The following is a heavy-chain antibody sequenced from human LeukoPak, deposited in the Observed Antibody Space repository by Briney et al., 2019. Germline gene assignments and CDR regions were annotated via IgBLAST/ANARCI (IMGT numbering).Heavy chain of an antibody. CDR2: VFPGASDT. J-gene: IGHJ4*02. Sequence: GESLKISCKGSGYSFSSYWIAWVRQMPGKGLEWMGIVFPGASDTRYSPSFQGQVTISADKFISTAYLQWSSLKASDTAMYYCAIMTSYGGTSYFDYWGQGTLVTVSS. CDR1: GYSFSSYW. V-gene: IGHV5-51*01. D-gene: IGHD4-23*01. CDR3: AIMTSYGGTSYFDY.